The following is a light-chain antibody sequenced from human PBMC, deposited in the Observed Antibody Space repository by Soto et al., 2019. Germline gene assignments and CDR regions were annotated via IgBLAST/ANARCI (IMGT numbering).Light chain of an antibody. CDR1: DNITSNF. CDR3: QNYGRAPFT. V-gene: IGKV3-20*01. Sequence: DTVLTQSPGTLSLSPGETAALSCRACDNITSNFLAWYQHKPGQSPRLLIHDASIRSSGSPDRFVGSGSGTDFTLTITRLEPEDFAVYYCQNYGRAPFTFGPGTRVEVK. CDR2: DAS. J-gene: IGKJ3*01.